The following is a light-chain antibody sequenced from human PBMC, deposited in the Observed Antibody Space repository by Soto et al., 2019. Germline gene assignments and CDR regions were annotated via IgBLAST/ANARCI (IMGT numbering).Light chain of an antibody. CDR2: EVT. CDR3: CSYAGSGLYV. J-gene: IGLJ1*01. CDR1: SSDIGSYDL. V-gene: IGLV2-23*02. Sequence: QSALTQPASVSGAPGQSITISCTGTSSDIGSYDLVSWYQQYPGKAPKLIIYEVTKRPSGVSNRFSGSKSDNTASLTISGLQAEDESDYYCCSYAGSGLYVFGSGTKLTVL.